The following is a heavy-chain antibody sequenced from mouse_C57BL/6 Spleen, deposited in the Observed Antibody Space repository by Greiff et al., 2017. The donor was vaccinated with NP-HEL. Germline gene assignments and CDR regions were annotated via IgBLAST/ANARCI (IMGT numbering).Heavy chain of an antibody. Sequence: QVQLQQPGAELVKPGASVKLSYKASGYTFTSYWMQWVKQRPGQGLEWIGEIDPSDSYTNYNQKFKGKATLTVDTSSSTAYMQLSSLTSEDSAVYYCARHYYDYDGAMDYWGQGTSVTVSS. CDR3: ARHYYDYDGAMDY. CDR2: IDPSDSYT. D-gene: IGHD2-4*01. V-gene: IGHV1-50*01. CDR1: GYTFTSYW. J-gene: IGHJ4*01.